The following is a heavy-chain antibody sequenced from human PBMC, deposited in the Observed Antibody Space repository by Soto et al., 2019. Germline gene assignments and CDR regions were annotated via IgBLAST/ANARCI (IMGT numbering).Heavy chain of an antibody. V-gene: IGHV3-21*01. J-gene: IGHJ4*02. D-gene: IGHD6-19*01. CDR2: ISSSGSYI. Sequence: LRLSCAASGFTFSNYSLNWVRQTPGKGLQWVSSISSSGSYIYYTDSVRGRFTISRDNAKNSVSLQMTSLTADDTALYYCARGPFRGSGWFFDNWGQGTRVTVSS. CDR1: GFTFSNYS. CDR3: ARGPFRGSGWFFDN.